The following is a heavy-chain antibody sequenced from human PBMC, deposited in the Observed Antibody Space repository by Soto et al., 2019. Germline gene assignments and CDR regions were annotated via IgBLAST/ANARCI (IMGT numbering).Heavy chain of an antibody. V-gene: IGHV4-34*01. CDR3: ARVSSWAAGGAFDI. D-gene: IGHD1-26*01. J-gene: IGHJ3*02. CDR2: INHSGGT. CDR1: GGSFSGYY. Sequence: QVQLQQWGAGLLKPSETLSLTCAVYGGSFSGYYWSWIRQPPGKGLEWIGQINHSGGTNYNPSLKSRVTISVDTSKHQFSLKLSSVTAADTAMYYCARVSSWAAGGAFDIWGQGRMVTVSS.